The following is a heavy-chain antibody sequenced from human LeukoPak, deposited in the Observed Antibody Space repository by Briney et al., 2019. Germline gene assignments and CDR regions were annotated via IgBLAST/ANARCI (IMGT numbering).Heavy chain of an antibody. Sequence: AETLSLTCAVYGVSFSNYYWSWIRQPPGKGLEWVGEINHSGSTIYNSSLTTRVTISVDTSKNQFSLKLTSVTAADTAVYYCARGLLDSINYGLSFDGWGQGTLVTVSS. V-gene: IGHV4-34*01. J-gene: IGHJ5*02. CDR1: GVSFSNYY. CDR3: ARGLLDSINYGLSFDG. CDR2: INHSGST. D-gene: IGHD4-11*01.